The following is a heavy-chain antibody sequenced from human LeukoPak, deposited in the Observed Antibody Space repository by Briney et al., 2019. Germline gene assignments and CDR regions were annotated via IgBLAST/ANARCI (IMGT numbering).Heavy chain of an antibody. CDR1: GFSFSDHW. J-gene: IGHJ4*02. D-gene: IGHD3-10*01. CDR2: IKSKTDGGTT. Sequence: GGSLRLSCVASGFSFSDHWMNWFRQAPGKGLEWVGRIKSKTDGGTTDYAAPVKGRFTISRDDSKNTLYLQMNSLKTEDTAVYYCTTESYGSGPNFDYWGQGTLVTVSS. V-gene: IGHV3-15*01. CDR3: TTESYGSGPNFDY.